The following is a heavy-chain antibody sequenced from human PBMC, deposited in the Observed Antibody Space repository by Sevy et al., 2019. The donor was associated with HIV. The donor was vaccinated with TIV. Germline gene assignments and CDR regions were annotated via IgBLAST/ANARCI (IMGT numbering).Heavy chain of an antibody. CDR3: ARMGDYYDSSGYYPLKF. CDR1: GYTFTAYY. CDR2: INPNSGGT. Sequence: ASVKVSCKASGYTFTAYYIRWVRQAPGQGLEWMGWINPNSGGTYFAKKFQDSVTLTTDTSVNTAYMELRSLRFDDTAVYYCARMGDYYDSSGYYPLKFWGQGTLVTVSS. D-gene: IGHD3-22*01. V-gene: IGHV1-2*02. J-gene: IGHJ4*02.